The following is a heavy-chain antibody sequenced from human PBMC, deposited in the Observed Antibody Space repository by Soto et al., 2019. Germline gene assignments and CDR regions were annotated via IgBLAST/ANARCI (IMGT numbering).Heavy chain of an antibody. CDR1: GFTFSSYS. CDR2: ISSSSSYI. D-gene: IGHD1-1*01. Sequence: GRSLRLSCAASGFTFSSYSMNLVRQAPGKGLEWVSSISSSSSYIYYADSAKGRFTISRDNAKNSLYLQMNSLRAEDTAVYYCATQREDHFAMEFWGQGTMVTVS. CDR3: ATQREDHFAMEF. J-gene: IGHJ6*02. V-gene: IGHV3-21*01.